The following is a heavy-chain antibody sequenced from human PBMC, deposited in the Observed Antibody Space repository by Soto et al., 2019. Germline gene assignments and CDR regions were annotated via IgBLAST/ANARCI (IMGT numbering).Heavy chain of an antibody. Sequence: GGSLRLSCAVSGLTFSSFEMHWVRQAAGKGPEWISYISRGATTTYYADSVRGRFTISRDDAENSVFLQMDSLRVEDTAIYFCATRSTDYYFYWGQGTLVAVSS. CDR2: ISRGATTT. CDR1: GLTFSSFE. V-gene: IGHV3-48*03. J-gene: IGHJ4*02. D-gene: IGHD3-9*01. CDR3: ATRSTDYYFY.